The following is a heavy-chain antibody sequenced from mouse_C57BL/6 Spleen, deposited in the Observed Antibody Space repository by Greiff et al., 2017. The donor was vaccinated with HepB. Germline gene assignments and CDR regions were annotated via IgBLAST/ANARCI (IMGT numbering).Heavy chain of an antibody. V-gene: IGHV5-12*01. CDR2: ISNGGGST. CDR3: ARLDYYGSSSFDV. D-gene: IGHD1-1*01. J-gene: IGHJ1*03. CDR1: GFTFSDYY. Sequence: KLVESGGGLVQPGGSLKLSCAASGFTFSDYYMYWVRPTPEKRLEWVAYISNGGGSTYYPDTVKGRFTISRDNAKNTLYLQMSRLKSEDTAMYYCARLDYYGSSSFDVWGTGTTVTVSS.